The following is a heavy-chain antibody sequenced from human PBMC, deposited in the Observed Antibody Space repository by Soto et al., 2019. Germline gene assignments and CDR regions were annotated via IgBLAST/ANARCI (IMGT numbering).Heavy chain of an antibody. J-gene: IGHJ4*02. CDR3: ATSGRPIEAAAWQTFDY. CDR2: ITYSGDIT. D-gene: IGHD6-13*01. Sequence: EVQLLESGGDLVQPGGSLRLSCAASGFAFSSYAMSWVRQAPGRGLEWVSAITYSGDITYSADSVRGRFTISRDNSKNTLFLQMSSLRVEDTAVYYCATSGRPIEAAAWQTFDYWGQGTLVTVSS. V-gene: IGHV3-23*01. CDR1: GFAFSSYA.